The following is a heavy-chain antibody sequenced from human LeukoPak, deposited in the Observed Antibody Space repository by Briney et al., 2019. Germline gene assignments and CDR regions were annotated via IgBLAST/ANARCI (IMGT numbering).Heavy chain of an antibody. CDR2: ISSSSSYI. CDR3: ARLSAYYYGSFFYYYMDV. Sequence: PGGSLRLSCAASGFTFSSYSMNWVRQAPGKGLEWVSSISSSSSYIYYADSVKGRFTISRDNAKNSLYLQMNSLRAEDTALYYCARLSAYYYGSFFYYYMDVWGKGTTGTVSS. D-gene: IGHD3-10*01. CDR1: GFTFSSYS. V-gene: IGHV3-21*01. J-gene: IGHJ6*03.